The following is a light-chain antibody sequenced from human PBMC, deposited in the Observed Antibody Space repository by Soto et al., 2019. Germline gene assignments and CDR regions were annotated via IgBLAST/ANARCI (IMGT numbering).Light chain of an antibody. CDR1: SNDLGGYNY. V-gene: IGLV2-8*01. CDR2: EVR. Sequence: QSALTQPPSGSGSPGQSVTIFCTGSSNDLGGYNYVSWYQHHPGKAPKLIIYEVRERPSGVPDRFSGSKSGNTASLTVSGLQAEDEADYYCSSYGGSDNLIFGGGTKLTVL. CDR3: SSYGGSDNLI. J-gene: IGLJ2*01.